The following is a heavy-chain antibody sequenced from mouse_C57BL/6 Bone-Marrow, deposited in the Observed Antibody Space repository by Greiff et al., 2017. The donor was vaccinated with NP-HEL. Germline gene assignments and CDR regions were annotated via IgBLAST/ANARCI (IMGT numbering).Heavy chain of an antibody. J-gene: IGHJ4*01. CDR3: ARGGYGSSYDAMDY. D-gene: IGHD1-1*01. CDR2: IYPRSGNT. V-gene: IGHV1-81*01. CDR1: GYTFTSYG. Sequence: QVQLQQSGAELARPGASVKLSCKASGYTFTSYGISWVKQRTGQGLEWIGEIYPRSGNTYYNEKFKGKATLTADKSSSTAYMELRSLTSEDSAVYFGARGGYGSSYDAMDYWGQGTSVTVSS.